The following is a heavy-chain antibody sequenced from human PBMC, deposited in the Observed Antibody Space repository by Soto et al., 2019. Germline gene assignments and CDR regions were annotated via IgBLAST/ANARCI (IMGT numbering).Heavy chain of an antibody. V-gene: IGHV1-69*01. CDR3: ARDGAYYDSSGYYYLY. CDR1: GGTFSNYA. Sequence: QVQLVQSGAEVKKPGSSVKVSCKASGGTFSNYAISWVRQAPGQGLEWMGGIIPIFGTANYAQKFQGRVRITADESKMTAYMELSSLASEDTAMYYCARDGAYYDSSGYYYLYWGQGTLVTVSS. J-gene: IGHJ4*02. CDR2: IIPIFGTA. D-gene: IGHD3-22*01.